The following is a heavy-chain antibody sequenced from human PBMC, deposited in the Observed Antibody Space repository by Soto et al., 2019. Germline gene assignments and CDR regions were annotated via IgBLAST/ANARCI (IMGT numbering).Heavy chain of an antibody. CDR3: AREIRGAIGPLDY. Sequence: GGSLRLSCAASGFTFSAYSINWVRQSPGKGLEWVAVVSYGGSLKFYADSVKGRFAISRDNSMNTVYLQMNSLSPDDTAVYYCAREIRGAIGPLDYWGQGTLVTVSS. V-gene: IGHV3-30*09. J-gene: IGHJ4*02. D-gene: IGHD2-21*01. CDR2: VSYGGSLK. CDR1: GFTFSAYS.